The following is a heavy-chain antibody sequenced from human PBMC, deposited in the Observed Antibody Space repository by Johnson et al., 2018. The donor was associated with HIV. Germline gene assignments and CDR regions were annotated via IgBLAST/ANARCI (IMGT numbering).Heavy chain of an antibody. Sequence: VQLVESGGGVVRPGGSLRLSCAASGFTFDDYGMSWVRQVPGKGLEWVSGINWSGISTGYADSVKGRFTISRDNSKNTLYLQMNSLRAEDTAVYYCARDRKQCLVVGGGINDIWGQGTMVTVSS. CDR2: INWSGIST. V-gene: IGHV3-20*04. D-gene: IGHD6-19*01. CDR1: GFTFDDYG. CDR3: ARDRKQCLVVGGGINDI. J-gene: IGHJ3*02.